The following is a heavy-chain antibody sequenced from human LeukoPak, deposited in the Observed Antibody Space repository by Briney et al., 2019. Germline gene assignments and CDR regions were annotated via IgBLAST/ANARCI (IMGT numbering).Heavy chain of an antibody. CDR2: IYYSGST. Sequence: SQTLSLTCTVSGGSISSGDYYWSWIRQPPRKGLEWIGYIYYSGSTYYNPSLKSRVTISVDTSKNQFSLKLSSVTAADTAVYYCARGQLERRSVDYWGQGTLVTVSS. CDR3: ARGQLERRSVDY. J-gene: IGHJ4*02. V-gene: IGHV4-30-4*08. CDR1: GGSISSGDYY. D-gene: IGHD1-1*01.